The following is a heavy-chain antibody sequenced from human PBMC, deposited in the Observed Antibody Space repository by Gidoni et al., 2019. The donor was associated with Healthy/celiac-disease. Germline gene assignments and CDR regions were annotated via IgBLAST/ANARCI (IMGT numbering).Heavy chain of an antibody. CDR2: IYWNDDK. V-gene: IGHV2-5*01. J-gene: IGHJ4*02. Sequence: ITLQESGPTLVKPTHTLTLPCTFSGFSPTTSGVGVGWIRQPPGKALEWLALIYWNDDKRYSPSLKSRLTITKDTSKNQVVLTMTNMEPVDTATYYCAHSESSIAARPFDYWGQGTLVTVSS. D-gene: IGHD6-6*01. CDR3: AHSESSIAARPFDY. CDR1: GFSPTTSGVG.